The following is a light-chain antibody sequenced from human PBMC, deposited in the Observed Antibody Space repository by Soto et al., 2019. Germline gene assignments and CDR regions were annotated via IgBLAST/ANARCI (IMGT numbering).Light chain of an antibody. Sequence: IVLTQSPGTLSLSPGERVTLSCGASQNISDSYLAWYQQKPGQAPSLLIYGASSRDTGIPDRFSGSGSGTDFTLTISRLEPEDFAVYYCQQYHSSQKTFGQGSKVEIK. J-gene: IGKJ1*01. CDR3: QQYHSSQKT. CDR1: QNISDSY. V-gene: IGKV3-20*01. CDR2: GAS.